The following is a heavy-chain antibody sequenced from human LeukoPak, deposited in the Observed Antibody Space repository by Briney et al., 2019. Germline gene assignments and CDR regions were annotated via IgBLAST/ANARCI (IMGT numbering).Heavy chain of an antibody. CDR3: AKVAPDSSGYYSYFQH. J-gene: IGHJ1*01. V-gene: IGHV3-7*03. CDR1: GFTFSNFW. Sequence: GGSLRLSCTASGFTFSNFWMGWVRQAPGKGLEWVANIKQDETEKFYLGSVKGRFTISRDNAKNSLYLQMNSLRVEDTALYYCAKVAPDSSGYYSYFQHWGQGTLVTVSS. CDR2: IKQDETEK. D-gene: IGHD3-22*01.